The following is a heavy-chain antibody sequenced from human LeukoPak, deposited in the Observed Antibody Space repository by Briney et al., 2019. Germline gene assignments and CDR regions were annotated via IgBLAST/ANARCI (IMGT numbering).Heavy chain of an antibody. CDR1: GGSISSGDYY. D-gene: IGHD2-15*01. Sequence: SETLSLTCTVSGGSISSGDYYWSWIRQPPGKGLEWIGYICYSGSTYYNPSLKSRVTISVDTSKNQFSLKLSSVTAADTAVYYCARSCSGGSCYSDWFDPWGQGTLVTVSS. V-gene: IGHV4-30-4*01. CDR2: ICYSGST. CDR3: ARSCSGGSCYSDWFDP. J-gene: IGHJ5*02.